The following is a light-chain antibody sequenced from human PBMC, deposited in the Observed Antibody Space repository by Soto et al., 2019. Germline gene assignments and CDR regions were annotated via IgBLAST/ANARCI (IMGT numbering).Light chain of an antibody. CDR2: AAS. CDR3: QQNGNSITWT. V-gene: IGKV3-20*01. Sequence: EVVLTQSPGTVSLSPGERATLSCRASQSVTNNYLAWYQQKAGQAPRLLIYAASIRATVIPDRFSGSGSGTAFTLSISRLEPEDFAVYYCQQNGNSITWTFGQGTKVEIK. CDR1: QSVTNNY. J-gene: IGKJ1*01.